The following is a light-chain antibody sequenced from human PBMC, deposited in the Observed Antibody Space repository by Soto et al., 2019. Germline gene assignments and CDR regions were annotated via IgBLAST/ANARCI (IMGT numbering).Light chain of an antibody. CDR2: VNSDGTH. Sequence: QLVLTQSPSASASLGASVKLTCTLSSGHSNYAIAWHQQQPEKGPRFLMKVNSDGTHTKGDGIPDRFSGSSSGPERYLSISSLQSEDEADYYCQTWGTGINWVFGGGTKLTVL. V-gene: IGLV4-69*01. J-gene: IGLJ3*02. CDR3: QTWGTGINWV. CDR1: SGHSNYA.